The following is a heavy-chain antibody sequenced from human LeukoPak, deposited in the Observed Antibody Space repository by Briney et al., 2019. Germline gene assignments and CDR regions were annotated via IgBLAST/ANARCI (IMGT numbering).Heavy chain of an antibody. V-gene: IGHV3-23*01. D-gene: IGHD2-2*01. J-gene: IGHJ5*02. CDR2: ISGSGGST. CDR1: GFTFSSYA. Sequence: GGSLRLSCAASGFTFSSYAMSWVRQAPRKGLEWVSAISGSGGSTYYADSVKGRFTISRDNSKNTLYLQMNSLRAEDTAVYYCAKGPGFLPAAIGDWFDPWGQGTLVTVSS. CDR3: AKGPGFLPAAIGDWFDP.